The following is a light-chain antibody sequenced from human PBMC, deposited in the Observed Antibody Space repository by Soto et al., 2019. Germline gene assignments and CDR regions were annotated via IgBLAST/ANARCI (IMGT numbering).Light chain of an antibody. J-gene: IGKJ1*01. CDR3: QQYYSYRLT. Sequence: AIRMTQSPSSFSASTGDRVTITCRASQGISSYLAWYQQKPGKAPKLLIYAASTLQSGVPSRVSGSGSGTDFTLTIICLQSEDLATYYCQQYYSYRLTFGEGTKVEIK. CDR1: QGISSY. CDR2: AAS. V-gene: IGKV1-8*01.